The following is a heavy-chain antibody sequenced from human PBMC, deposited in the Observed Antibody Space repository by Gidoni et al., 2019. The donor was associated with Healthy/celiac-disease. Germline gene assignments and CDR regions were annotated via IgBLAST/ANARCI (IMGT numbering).Heavy chain of an antibody. CDR2: IYHSGST. CDR1: GGSISSSNW. V-gene: IGHV4-4*02. J-gene: IGHJ4*02. CDR3: AREGYYYDSSGYWGYYFDY. D-gene: IGHD3-22*01. Sequence: QVQLQESGPGLVKPSGTLSLTCAVSGGSISSSNWWSWVRQPPGKGLEWIGEIYHSGSTNYNPSLKSRVTISVDKSKNQFSLKLSSVTAADTAVYYCAREGYYYDSSGYWGYYFDYWGQGTLVTVSS.